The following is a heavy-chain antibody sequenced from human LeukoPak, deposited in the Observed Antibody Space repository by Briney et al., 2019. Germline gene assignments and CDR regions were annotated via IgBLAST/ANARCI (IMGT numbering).Heavy chain of an antibody. J-gene: IGHJ4*02. CDR3: ARHVYPDY. CDR1: GYSFPTYW. CDR2: IFPADSDT. Sequence: GESLKISCKGSGYSFPTYWIGWVRQMPGKGLEWMGIIFPADSDTRYSPSFQGQVTIPADKSISTAYLQWSSLKASDTAIYYCARHVYPDYWGQGTLVTVSS. V-gene: IGHV5-51*01.